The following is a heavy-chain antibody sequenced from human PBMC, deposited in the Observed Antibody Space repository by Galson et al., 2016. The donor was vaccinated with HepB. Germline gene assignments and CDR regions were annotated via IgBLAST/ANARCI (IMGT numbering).Heavy chain of an antibody. CDR2: ISNDGSNK. CDR3: AKDALITLVRGVIMSYFDY. V-gene: IGHV3-30*18. D-gene: IGHD3-10*01. CDR1: GFTFSSYG. Sequence: SLRLSCAASGFTFSSYGMHWVRQASGKGLEWVAVISNDGSNKDYADSVKGRFTISRDSSKNTLYLQMNSLRPEDTAVYYCAKDALITLVRGVIMSYFDYWGQGALVTVSS. J-gene: IGHJ4*02.